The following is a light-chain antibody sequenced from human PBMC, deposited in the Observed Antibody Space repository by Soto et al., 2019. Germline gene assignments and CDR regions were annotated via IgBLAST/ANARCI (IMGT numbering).Light chain of an antibody. CDR3: QEYNNWPYT. V-gene: IGKV3-15*01. Sequence: DIVMTQSPATLSVSPGERATLSCRASQSVSSSLAWYQQKPGQAPRLLIYGASTRATGIPARFSGSGSGTDFALTISSRQSEDFAVYYCQEYNNWPYTFGQGTKLEIK. J-gene: IGKJ2*01. CDR2: GAS. CDR1: QSVSSS.